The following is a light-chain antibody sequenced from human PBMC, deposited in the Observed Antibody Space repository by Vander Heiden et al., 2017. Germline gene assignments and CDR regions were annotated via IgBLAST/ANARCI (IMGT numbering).Light chain of an antibody. V-gene: IGLV3-1*01. J-gene: IGLJ2*01. CDR3: QAWDSSTAV. CDR1: TLGDKY. CDR2: KDS. Sequence: SYELTQPPSVSVSPGQTASLTCPGDTLGDKYACWYQPKPGQSPVLVIYKDSKRPSGIPGRFSGSNSGNTATLTISGTQAMDEADYYCQAWDSSTAVFGGGTKLTVL.